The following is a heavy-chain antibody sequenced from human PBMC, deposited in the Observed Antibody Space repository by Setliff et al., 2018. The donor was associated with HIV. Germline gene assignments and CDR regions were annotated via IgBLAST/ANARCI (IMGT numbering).Heavy chain of an antibody. V-gene: IGHV4-39*06. CDR1: GGSISSSSFY. Sequence: SETLSLTCTVYGGSISSSSFYWGWIRQSPEKGLEWIGNIYHVGTTYYNPSLKSQVTLSVDTSKSQFTLKLTSVTAADTALYYCVTTDYFYGRNNFEYWGQGALVTV. CDR3: VTTDYFYGRNNFEY. CDR2: IYHVGTT. D-gene: IGHD3-10*01. J-gene: IGHJ4*02.